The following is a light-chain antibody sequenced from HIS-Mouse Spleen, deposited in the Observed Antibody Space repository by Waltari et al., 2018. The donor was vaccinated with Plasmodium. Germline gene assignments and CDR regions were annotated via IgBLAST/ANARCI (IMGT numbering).Light chain of an antibody. CDR1: QSLLHSNGYNY. CDR2: LGS. V-gene: IGKV2-28*01. CDR3: MQALPS. J-gene: IGKJ1*01. Sequence: DIVMTQSPLSLPVTPGEPASISCRSSQSLLHSNGYNYLDWYLQKPGQSPQLLIYLGSNRASGVPDRFSGSGSGTYFTLKISRVEAEDVGVYYCMQALPSFGQGTKVEIK.